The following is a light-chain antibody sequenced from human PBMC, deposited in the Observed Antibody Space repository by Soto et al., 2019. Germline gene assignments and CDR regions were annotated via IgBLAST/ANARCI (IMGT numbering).Light chain of an antibody. CDR3: QQYYSTPWT. V-gene: IGKV4-1*01. Sequence: DIVMTQSPDSLAVTLGERATINCKSSQSLLYSSNNKNYLAWYQQKPGQPPKLLIYWASTRQSGVSDRFSGSGSGADFTLTISSLQAEDVAFYYCQQYYSTPWTFGQGTKVEIK. J-gene: IGKJ1*01. CDR2: WAS. CDR1: QSLLYSSNNKNY.